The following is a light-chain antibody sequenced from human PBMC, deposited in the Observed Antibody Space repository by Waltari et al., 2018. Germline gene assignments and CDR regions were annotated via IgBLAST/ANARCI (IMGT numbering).Light chain of an antibody. CDR3: QHYVSFPGT. V-gene: IGKV3-20*01. Sequence: SRDLAGYQQKLGQAPKLLIYGASSRETGIPDRFSGSGSGTDFSLTISSLEPEDLAIYFCQHYVSFPGTFGQGTKVEIK. CDR2: GAS. J-gene: IGKJ1*01. CDR1: SRD.